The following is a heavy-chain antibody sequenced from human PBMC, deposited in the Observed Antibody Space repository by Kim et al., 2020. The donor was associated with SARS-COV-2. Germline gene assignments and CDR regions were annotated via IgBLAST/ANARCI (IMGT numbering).Heavy chain of an antibody. V-gene: IGHV3-15*01. J-gene: IGHJ4*02. D-gene: IGHD2-21*02. Sequence: ANSRFTISRDDSKNTVDLQMNSLKTEDTAVYYCTTDRGAYCGGDCYEGYWGQGTLVTVSS. CDR3: TTDRGAYCGGDCYEGY.